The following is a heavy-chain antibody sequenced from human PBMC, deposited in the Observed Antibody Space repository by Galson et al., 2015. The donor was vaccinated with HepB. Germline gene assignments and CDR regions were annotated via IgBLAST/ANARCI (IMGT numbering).Heavy chain of an antibody. CDR1: GGTFSSYA. CDR3: ASGDRGSEVELELRQLYYYYYGMDV. D-gene: IGHD1-7*01. V-gene: IGHV1-69*06. J-gene: IGHJ6*02. Sequence: SVKVSCKASGGTFSSYAISWVRQAPGQGLEWMGGIIPIFGTANYAQKFQGRVTITADKSTSTAYMELSSLRSEDTAVYYCASGDRGSEVELELRQLYYYYYGMDVWGQGTTVTVSS. CDR2: IIPIFGTA.